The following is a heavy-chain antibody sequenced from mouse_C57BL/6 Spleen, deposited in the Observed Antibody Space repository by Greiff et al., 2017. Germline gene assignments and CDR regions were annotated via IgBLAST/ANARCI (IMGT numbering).Heavy chain of an antibody. CDR2: INPSNGGT. J-gene: IGHJ1*03. CDR3: ARNPLCDGSSYWYFDV. CDR1: GYTFTSYW. V-gene: IGHV1-53*01. D-gene: IGHD1-1*01. Sequence: QVQLKQPGTELVKPGASVKLSCKASGYTFTSYWMHWVKQRPGQGLEWIGNINPSNGGTNYNEKFKSKATLTVDKSSSTAYMQLSSLTSDDSAVYYCARNPLCDGSSYWYFDVWGTGTTVTVSS.